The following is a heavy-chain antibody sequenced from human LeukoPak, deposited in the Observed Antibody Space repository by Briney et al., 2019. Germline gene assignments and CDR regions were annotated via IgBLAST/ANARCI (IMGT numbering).Heavy chain of an antibody. J-gene: IGHJ4*02. Sequence: VASVKVSCKASGYTFTSYGISWVRQAPGQGLEWMGWINPNSGGTHYAQKFQGRVTLTRDTSISTAYMELSRLISDDTAVYYCARDPAVAAKAYFDYWGQGTLVTVSS. V-gene: IGHV1-2*02. D-gene: IGHD4-23*01. CDR1: GYTFTSYG. CDR2: INPNSGGT. CDR3: ARDPAVAAKAYFDY.